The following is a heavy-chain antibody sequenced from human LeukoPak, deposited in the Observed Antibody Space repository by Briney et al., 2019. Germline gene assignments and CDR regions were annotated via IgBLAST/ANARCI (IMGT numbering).Heavy chain of an antibody. CDR2: ISGGHGGT. CDR3: AKGQYASGWNSGNY. D-gene: IGHD1/OR15-1a*01. CDR1: GFTLSSYA. Sequence: PGGSLRLSCAASGFTLSSYAMSWVRRAPGKGLEWVSSISGGHGGTYYADSVKGRFTISRDDSKNTLYLQVNSLRAEDTAVYYCAKGQYASGWNSGNYWGQGTLVTVSS. V-gene: IGHV3-23*01. J-gene: IGHJ4*02.